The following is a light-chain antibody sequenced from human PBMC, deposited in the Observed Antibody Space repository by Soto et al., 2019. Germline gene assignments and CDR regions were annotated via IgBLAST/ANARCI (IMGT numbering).Light chain of an antibody. CDR3: TSYTSSSTSYV. J-gene: IGLJ1*01. Sequence: QSALTQPASVSGSPGQSITISCTGTSSDVGGYNYVSWYQQHPGKAPKFMIYDVSNRPSGVSNRFSGSKSGNTASLTISGLQAEDEADYYCTSYTSSSTSYVFGTGTKLTV. CDR1: SSDVGGYNY. V-gene: IGLV2-14*01. CDR2: DVS.